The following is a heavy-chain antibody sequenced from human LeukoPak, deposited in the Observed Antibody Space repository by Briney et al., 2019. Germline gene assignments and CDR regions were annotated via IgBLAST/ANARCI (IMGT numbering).Heavy chain of an antibody. J-gene: IGHJ4*02. V-gene: IGHV3-23*01. Sequence: PGGSLRLSCAASGFIFSSCAMSWVRQAPGKGLEWVSTISASGGTPYLADSVKGRFTISRDNSKNTLYLQMNSLRAADTAVYYCAKGVGDPMGATTLLDYWGQGILVTVSS. CDR3: AKGVGDPMGATTLLDY. CDR2: ISASGGTP. CDR1: GFIFSSCA. D-gene: IGHD1-26*01.